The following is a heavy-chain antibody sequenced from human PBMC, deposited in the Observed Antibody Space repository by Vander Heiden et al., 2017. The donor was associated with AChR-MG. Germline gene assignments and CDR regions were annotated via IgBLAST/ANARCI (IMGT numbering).Heavy chain of an antibody. CDR3: ARIKNFEVVD. Sequence: EVQLVASGGGLVNPGGSLRLPCEAPQFSFNAYTMGWVRQTPGKGLEWVASITSSATLIFYADSVKGRFTISRDNARNSLFLQMNSLRAEDTALYYCARIKNFEVVDWGQGTLVTVSS. CDR2: ITSSATLI. V-gene: IGHV3-21*01. J-gene: IGHJ4*02. CDR1: QFSFNAYT. D-gene: IGHD2-15*01.